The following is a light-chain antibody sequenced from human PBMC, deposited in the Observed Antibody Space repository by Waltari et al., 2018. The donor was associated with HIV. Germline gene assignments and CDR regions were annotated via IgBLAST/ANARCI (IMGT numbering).Light chain of an antibody. CDR3: SSYANTDTLL. Sequence: QSALTQPASVSGSPRQSITISCTGTSSDIGTYNLVSWYRQYPGMAPHLVIHGVDTPPSGVSDRFSGSKSGNVASLTIASLQSEDEAEYYCSSYANTDTLLFGGGTKLTVL. J-gene: IGLJ3*02. V-gene: IGLV2-14*01. CDR1: SSDIGTYNL. CDR2: GVD.